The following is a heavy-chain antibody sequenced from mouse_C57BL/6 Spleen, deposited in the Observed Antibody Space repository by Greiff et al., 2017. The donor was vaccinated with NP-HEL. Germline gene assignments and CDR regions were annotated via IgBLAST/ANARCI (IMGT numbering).Heavy chain of an antibody. D-gene: IGHD1-1*01. Sequence: LQESGPELVKPGASVKISCKASGYSFTSYYIHWVKQRPGQGLEWIGWIYPGSGNTKYNEKFKGKATLTADTSSSTAYMQLSSLTSEDSAVYYCARREITNDYWGQGTTLTVSS. J-gene: IGHJ2*01. V-gene: IGHV1-66*01. CDR1: GYSFTSYY. CDR2: IYPGSGNT. CDR3: ARREITNDY.